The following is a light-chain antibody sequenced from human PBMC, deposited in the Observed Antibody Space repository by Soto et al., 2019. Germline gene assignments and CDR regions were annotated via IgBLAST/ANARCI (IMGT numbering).Light chain of an antibody. CDR2: AAS. J-gene: IGKJ1*01. CDR3: QQYNSYSRT. V-gene: IGKV3-15*01. Sequence: EIVLTQSPATLSLSPGERAPRSCRASQSVSSNVAWHQQTPGQPPRLLIYAASTRATGIPIRISGSGSGTEFTLTISSLQPDDFATYYCQQYNSYSRTCGQGTKVDIK. CDR1: QSVSSN.